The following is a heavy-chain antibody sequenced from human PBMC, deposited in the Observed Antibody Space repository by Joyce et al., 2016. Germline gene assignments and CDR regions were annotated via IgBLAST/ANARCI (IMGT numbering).Heavy chain of an antibody. CDR1: GFTFRCWS. D-gene: IGHD3-22*01. J-gene: IGHJ6*02. CDR2: ISSDSTYI. CDR3: ARGGIVYDYSMDL. Sequence: EVQLVESGGGLVMPGGSLRISCAASGFTFRCWSMSWCRRAPGKGLEWVSAISSDSTYIFYADSVKGRFTVSRDNAKNSLYLQMNSLRAEDTAVFFCARGGIVYDYSMDLWGQGTTVTVSS. V-gene: IGHV3-21*02.